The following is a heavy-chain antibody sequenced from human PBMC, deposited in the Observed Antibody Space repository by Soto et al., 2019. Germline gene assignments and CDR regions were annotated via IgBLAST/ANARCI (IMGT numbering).Heavy chain of an antibody. J-gene: IGHJ6*02. V-gene: IGHV5-51*01. D-gene: IGHD3-10*01. CDR2: IYPGDSDT. CDR1: GYSFTSYW. CDR3: ARHSRGNYYGSDSYFYGMDV. Sequence: GESLKISCKGSGYSFTSYWIGWVRQMPGKGLEWMGIIYPGDSDTRYSPSFQGQVTISADKSISTAYLQWSSLKASDTAMYYCARHSRGNYYGSDSYFYGMDVWGQGTTVTVSS.